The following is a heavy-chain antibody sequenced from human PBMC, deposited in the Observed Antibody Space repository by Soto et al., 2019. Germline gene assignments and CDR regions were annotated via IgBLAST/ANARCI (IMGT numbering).Heavy chain of an antibody. V-gene: IGHV4-59*01. D-gene: IGHD3-16*02. CDR2: IYYSGST. Sequence: SETLSLTCTVSGGSISSYYWSWIRQPPGKGLEWIGYIYYSGSTNYNPSLKSRVTISVDTSKNQFSLKLSSVTAADTAVYYCARMYYDYVWGSYRENFNWFDPWGQGTLVTVSS. J-gene: IGHJ5*02. CDR1: GGSISSYY. CDR3: ARMYYDYVWGSYRENFNWFDP.